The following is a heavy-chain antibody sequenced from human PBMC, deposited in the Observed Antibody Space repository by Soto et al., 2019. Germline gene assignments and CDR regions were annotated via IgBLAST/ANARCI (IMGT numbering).Heavy chain of an antibody. J-gene: IGHJ4*02. V-gene: IGHV4-31*03. D-gene: IGHD2-15*01. CDR3: ARDYMAVVD. Sequence: SETLSLTCTVSGSSISSGSYYWSWIRQHPGKGLEWIGYIYHSGSTYYNPSLKSRATISLDTSKNQFSLKLSSVTAADTAVYYCARDYMAVVDWGQGTPVTVSS. CDR1: GSSISSGSYY. CDR2: IYHSGST.